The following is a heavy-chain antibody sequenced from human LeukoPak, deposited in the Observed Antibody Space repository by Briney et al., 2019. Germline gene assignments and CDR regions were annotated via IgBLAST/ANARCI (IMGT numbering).Heavy chain of an antibody. CDR1: GYTFTSYA. CDR3: ARDRYDSSGYYHNWFDP. J-gene: IGHJ5*02. D-gene: IGHD3-22*01. CDR2: INTNTGNP. Sequence: ASVKVSCKASGYTFTSYAMNWVRQAPGQGLEWMGWINTNTGNPTYAQGFTGRFVFSLDTSVSTAYLQISSLKAEDTAVYYCARDRYDSSGYYHNWFDPWGQGTLVTVSS. V-gene: IGHV7-4-1*02.